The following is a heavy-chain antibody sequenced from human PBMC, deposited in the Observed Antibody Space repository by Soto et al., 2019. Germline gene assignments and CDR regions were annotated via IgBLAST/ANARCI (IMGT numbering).Heavy chain of an antibody. CDR2: INPSGGST. Sequence: GASVKVSCKASGYTFTSYYMHWVRQAPGQGLEWMGIINPSGGSTSYAQKFQGRVTMTRDTSTSTVYMELSSLRSEDTAVYYCARDQDILTGYYTPSIDYWGQGTLVTVSS. CDR3: ARDQDILTGYYTPSIDY. V-gene: IGHV1-46*01. D-gene: IGHD3-9*01. J-gene: IGHJ4*02. CDR1: GYTFTSYY.